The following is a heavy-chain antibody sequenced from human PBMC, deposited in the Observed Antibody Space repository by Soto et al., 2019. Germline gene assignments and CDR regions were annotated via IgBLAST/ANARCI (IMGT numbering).Heavy chain of an antibody. J-gene: IGHJ4*02. V-gene: IGHV1-69*13. Sequence: SVKVSCKASGGTFSSYAISWVRQAPGQGLEWMGGIIPIFGTANYAQKFQGRVTITADESTSTAYMELSSLRSEDTAVYYCARIAFAGSRKPYYFDYWGQGTLVTVSS. CDR1: GGTFSSYA. CDR3: ARIAFAGSRKPYYFDY. D-gene: IGHD3-10*01. CDR2: IIPIFGTA.